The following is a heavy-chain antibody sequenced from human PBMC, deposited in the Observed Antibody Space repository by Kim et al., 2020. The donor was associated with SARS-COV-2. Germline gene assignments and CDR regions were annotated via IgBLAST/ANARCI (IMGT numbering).Heavy chain of an antibody. J-gene: IGHJ6*02. CDR3: ASSGYDSKMSYYYYYGMDV. CDR1: GGSFSGYY. D-gene: IGHD5-12*01. V-gene: IGHV4-34*01. Sequence: SETLSLTCAVYGGSFSGYYWSWIRQPPGKGLEWIGEINHSGSTNYNPSLKSRVTISVDTSKNQFSLKLSSVTAADTAVYYCASSGYDSKMSYYYYYGMDVWGQGTTVTVSS. CDR2: INHSGST.